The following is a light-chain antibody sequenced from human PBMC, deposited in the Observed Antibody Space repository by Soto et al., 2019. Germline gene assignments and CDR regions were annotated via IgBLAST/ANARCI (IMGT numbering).Light chain of an antibody. CDR3: HQRQSWPRT. CDR2: QTS. Sequence: EIVLTQSPATLSSFPGDRVTLSCRASQYINTRLAWYQHRPGQSPRLLIYQTSLRAAGIPARFSASGSGTAFTLTISDVQPEDFALYYCHQRQSWPRTFGQGTKVDIK. CDR1: QYINTR. J-gene: IGKJ1*01. V-gene: IGKV3-11*01.